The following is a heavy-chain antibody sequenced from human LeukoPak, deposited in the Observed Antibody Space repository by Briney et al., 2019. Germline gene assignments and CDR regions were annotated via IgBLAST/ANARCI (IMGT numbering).Heavy chain of an antibody. CDR3: ARVPVFLGLRLKNWFDP. CDR2: IYYSGST. V-gene: IGHV4-39*01. Sequence: PSETLSLTCTVSGGSISSSSYYWGWIRQPPGKGLEWIGSIYYSGSTYYNPSLKSRVTISVDTSKNQFSLKLSSVTAADTAVYYCARVPVFLGLRLKNWFDPWGQGTLVTVSS. CDR1: GGSISSSSYY. J-gene: IGHJ5*02. D-gene: IGHD5-12*01.